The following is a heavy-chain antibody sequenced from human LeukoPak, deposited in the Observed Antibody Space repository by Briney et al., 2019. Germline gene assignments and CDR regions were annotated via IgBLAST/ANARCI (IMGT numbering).Heavy chain of an antibody. J-gene: IGHJ6*03. CDR1: GGSISSSSYY. V-gene: IGHV4-39*07. Sequence: SETLSLTCTVSGGSISSSSYYWGWIRQPPGKGLEWIGSIYYSGSTYYNPSLKSRVTISVDTSKNQFSLNLSSVTAADTAVYYCARLLGDLVVYYYYMDVWGKGTTVTVSS. CDR3: ARLLGDLVVYYYYMDV. CDR2: IYYSGST. D-gene: IGHD2-21*01.